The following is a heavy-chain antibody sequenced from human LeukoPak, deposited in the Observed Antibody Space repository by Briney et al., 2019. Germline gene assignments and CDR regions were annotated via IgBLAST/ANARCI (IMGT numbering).Heavy chain of an antibody. CDR2: IYYSGST. V-gene: IGHV4-59*01. J-gene: IGHJ6*03. CDR3: ARYYYDFWSGYYSHLYYYYMDV. CDR1: GGSISSYY. Sequence: PSETLSLTCTVSGGSISSYYWSWIRQPPGKGLEWIGYIYYSGSTNYNPSLKSRVTISVDTSKNQFSLKLSSVTAADTAAYYCARYYYDFWSGYYSHLYYYYMDVWGKGTTVTVSS. D-gene: IGHD3-3*01.